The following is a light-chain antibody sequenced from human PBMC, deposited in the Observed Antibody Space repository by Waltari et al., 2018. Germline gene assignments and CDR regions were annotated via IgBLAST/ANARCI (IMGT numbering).Light chain of an antibody. CDR3: MQGSHWPRT. V-gene: IGKV2-30*02. CDR2: KIS. J-gene: IGKJ2*01. Sequence: DVVLTQYPLFLPVTLGQPASMSCRSSQSPVHRDGNTYWNWFHQRPGRSPRRLLYKISRRESGVPDRFSGRGSGTDFTLKISRVEAEDVGVYYCMQGSHWPRTFGQGTKLEI. CDR1: QSPVHRDGNTY.